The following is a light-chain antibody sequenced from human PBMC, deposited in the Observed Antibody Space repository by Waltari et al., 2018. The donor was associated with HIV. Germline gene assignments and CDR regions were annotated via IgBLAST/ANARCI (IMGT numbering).Light chain of an antibody. Sequence: QSALTQPASVSGSPGQSTTISCTGTSRDVGGYNYVSWYQQHPGKAPNLMIYEVSNRPSGVSNRFSGSKSGNTASLTISGLQAEDEADYYCSSYTSSSIRVFGGGTKLTVL. J-gene: IGLJ3*02. CDR3: SSYTSSSIRV. CDR1: SRDVGGYNY. V-gene: IGLV2-14*01. CDR2: EVS.